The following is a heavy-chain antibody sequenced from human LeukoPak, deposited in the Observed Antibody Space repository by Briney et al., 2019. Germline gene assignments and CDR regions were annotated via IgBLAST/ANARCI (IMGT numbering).Heavy chain of an antibody. V-gene: IGHV3-9*01. CDR3: AKDIDGSGSYMDY. Sequence: PGGSLRLSCAASGFTFSSYAMSWVRQAPGKGLEWVSGISWNSGSIGYADSVKGRFTISRDNAKNSLYLQMNSLRAEDTALYYCAKDIDGSGSYMDYWGQGTLVTVSS. D-gene: IGHD3-10*01. J-gene: IGHJ4*02. CDR2: ISWNSGSI. CDR1: GFTFSSYA.